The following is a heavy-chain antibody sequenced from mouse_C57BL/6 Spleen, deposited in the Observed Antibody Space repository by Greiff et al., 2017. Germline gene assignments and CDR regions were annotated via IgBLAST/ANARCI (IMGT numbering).Heavy chain of an antibody. V-gene: IGHV1-55*01. D-gene: IGHD2-2*01. Sequence: QVQLQQPGAELVKPGASVKMSCKASGYTFTSYWITWVKQRPGQGLEWIGDIYPGSGSTNYNEKFTSKATLTVDTSSSTAYMQLSSLTSEDSAVYYGARAGRGYDGVFDYWGQGTTLTVSS. CDR2: IYPGSGST. CDR1: GYTFTSYW. CDR3: ARAGRGYDGVFDY. J-gene: IGHJ2*01.